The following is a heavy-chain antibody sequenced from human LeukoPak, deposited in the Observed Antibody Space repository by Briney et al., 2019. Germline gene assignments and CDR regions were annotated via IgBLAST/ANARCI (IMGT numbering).Heavy chain of an antibody. J-gene: IGHJ5*02. Sequence: SETLSFTCTVSGGSISSYYWSWIRQPPGKGLEWIGYIYYSGSTNYNPSLKSRVTISVDTSKNQFSLKLSSVTAADTAVYYCARVRAAAGWFDPWGQGTLVTVSS. CDR3: ARVRAAAGWFDP. D-gene: IGHD6-13*01. CDR2: IYYSGST. CDR1: GGSISSYY. V-gene: IGHV4-59*01.